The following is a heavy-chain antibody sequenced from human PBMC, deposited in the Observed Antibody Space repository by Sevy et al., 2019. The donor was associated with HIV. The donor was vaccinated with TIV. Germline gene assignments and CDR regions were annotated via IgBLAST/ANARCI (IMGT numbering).Heavy chain of an antibody. Sequence: ASVKVSCKASGYTFTSYHITWVRQAPGQGLEWMGWITAYNGNTNYPQRLQGRVTMTTDKSTSTAYMELRSLRSDDTAVYYCARAPSGSQGPGQYFHHWGQGTLVTVSS. J-gene: IGHJ1*01. CDR3: ARAPSGSQGPGQYFHH. D-gene: IGHD1-26*01. CDR2: ITAYNGNT. CDR1: GYTFTSYH. V-gene: IGHV1-18*01.